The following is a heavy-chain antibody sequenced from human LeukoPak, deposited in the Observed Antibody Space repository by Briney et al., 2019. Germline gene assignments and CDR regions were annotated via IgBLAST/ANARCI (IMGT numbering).Heavy chain of an antibody. CDR1: GFTFSSYA. V-gene: IGHV3-48*04. D-gene: IGHD3-3*01. CDR3: ARAIYDFWSGYPDEGWFDP. CDR2: ISSSGSTI. Sequence: PGGSLRLSCAASGFTFSSYAMSWVRQAPGKGLEWVSYISSSGSTIYYADSVKGRFTISRDNAKNSLYLQMNSLRAEDTAVYYCARAIYDFWSGYPDEGWFDPWGQGTLVTVSS. J-gene: IGHJ5*02.